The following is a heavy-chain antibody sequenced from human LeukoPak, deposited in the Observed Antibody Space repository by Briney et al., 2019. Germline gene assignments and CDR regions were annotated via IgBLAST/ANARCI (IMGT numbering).Heavy chain of an antibody. CDR2: VNHRGDT. CDR3: ARGPTISETGYFDY. Sequence: SETLSLTCAVYDGSFTGYYWSWIRQCPGKGLQWIAEVNHRGDTNYNPSVKGRVTISVDTSKNQFSLKVTSLTAADTAVYYCARGPTISETGYFDYWGQGTLVTVSS. J-gene: IGHJ4*03. V-gene: IGHV4-34*01. D-gene: IGHD1-1*01. CDR1: DGSFTGYY.